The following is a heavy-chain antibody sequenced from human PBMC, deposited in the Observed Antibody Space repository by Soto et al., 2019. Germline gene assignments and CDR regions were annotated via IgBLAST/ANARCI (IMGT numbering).Heavy chain of an antibody. Sequence: GSLRLSCAASGFTFSSYAMHWVRQAPGKGLEWVAVISYDGSNKYYADSVKGRFTISRDNSKNTLYLQMNSLRAEDTAVYYCARSPLAYCGGDCYSRYFQHWGQGTLVTVSS. D-gene: IGHD2-21*02. V-gene: IGHV3-30-3*01. CDR1: GFTFSSYA. CDR2: ISYDGSNK. CDR3: ARSPLAYCGGDCYSRYFQH. J-gene: IGHJ1*01.